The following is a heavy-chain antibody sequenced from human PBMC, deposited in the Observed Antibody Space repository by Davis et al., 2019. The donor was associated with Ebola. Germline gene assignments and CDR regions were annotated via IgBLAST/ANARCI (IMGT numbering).Heavy chain of an antibody. V-gene: IGHV3-48*01. CDR3: ARKTHLDY. CDR2: ISRYSKTI. J-gene: IGHJ4*02. CDR1: GFSFSYYS. Sequence: GESLKISCAASGFSFSYYSMNWVRQAPGKGLEWISFISRYSKTIHYADSVKGRFTVSRDNSKNTLYLQMNSLRAEDTAVYYCARKTHLDYWGQGTLVTVSS.